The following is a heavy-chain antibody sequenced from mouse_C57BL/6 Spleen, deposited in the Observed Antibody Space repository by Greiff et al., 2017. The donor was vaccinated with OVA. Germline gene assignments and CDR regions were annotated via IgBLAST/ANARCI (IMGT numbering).Heavy chain of an antibody. Sequence: VMLVESGAELVKPGASVKLSCKASGYTFTEYTIHWVKQRSGQGLEWIGWFYPGSGSIKYNEKFKDKATLTADKSSSTVYMELSRLTSEDSAVYFCARHEERTYAMDYWGQGTSVTVSS. CDR2: FYPGSGSI. CDR1: GYTFTEYT. CDR3: ARHEERTYAMDY. J-gene: IGHJ4*01. V-gene: IGHV1-62-2*01.